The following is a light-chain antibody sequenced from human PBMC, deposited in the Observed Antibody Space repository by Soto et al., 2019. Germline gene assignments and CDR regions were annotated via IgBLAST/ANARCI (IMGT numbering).Light chain of an antibody. CDR1: QTISGY. V-gene: IGKV1-39*01. CDR2: AAS. J-gene: IGKJ4*01. CDR3: QQLESYQST. Sequence: IHMTQSPSSLAASVGNRGTIICRASQTISGYLNWYQQKPGKAPQLLIYAASYLGNGVPSRFSGSGSGTYFTLTISSLQPEDFATYYCQQLESYQSTFGGGTKVDIK.